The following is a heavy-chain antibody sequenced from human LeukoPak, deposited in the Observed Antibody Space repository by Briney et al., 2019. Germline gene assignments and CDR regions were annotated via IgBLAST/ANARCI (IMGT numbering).Heavy chain of an antibody. CDR1: GGSISSGGYS. CDR2: IYHSGST. V-gene: IGHV4-30-2*01. J-gene: IGHJ3*02. Sequence: SETLSLTCAVSGGSISSGGYSWSWIRQPPGKGLEWIGYIYHSGSTYHNPSLKSRVTISVDRSKNQFSLKLSSVTAADTAVYYCASFGGYQGYAAFDIWGQGTMVTVSS. D-gene: IGHD3-16*01. CDR3: ASFGGYQGYAAFDI.